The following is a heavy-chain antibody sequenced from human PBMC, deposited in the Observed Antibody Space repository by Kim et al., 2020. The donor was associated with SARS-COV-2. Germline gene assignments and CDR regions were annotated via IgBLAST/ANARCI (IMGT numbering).Heavy chain of an antibody. CDR1: GFTFSSYG. CDR3: AKESGSGSYYAWTYYYYGMDD. D-gene: IGHD3-10*01. CDR2: ISYDGNNK. Sequence: GGSLRLSCAASGFTFSSYGMHWVRQAPGKGLEWVAVISYDGNNKYYADSVKGRFTISRDNSKNTLYLQMNSLRAEDTAVYYCAKESGSGSYYAWTYYYYGMDDWGQGTTVTVSS. J-gene: IGHJ6*02. V-gene: IGHV3-30*18.